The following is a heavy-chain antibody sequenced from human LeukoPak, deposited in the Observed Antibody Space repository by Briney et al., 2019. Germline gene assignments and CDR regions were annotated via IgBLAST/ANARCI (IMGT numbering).Heavy chain of an antibody. J-gene: IGHJ6*02. CDR3: ATVGLRFLEGRYNGMDV. CDR1: GGTFSSYA. CDR2: IIPIFGTA. D-gene: IGHD3-3*01. V-gene: IGHV1-69*13. Sequence: SVKVSCKASGGTFSSYAISWGRDAPGQGRGWMGGIIPIFGTANSAQKFQGRVSITADESTSTAYTELSSLRSEDTAMYYCATVGLRFLEGRYNGMDVWGQGTTVTVSS.